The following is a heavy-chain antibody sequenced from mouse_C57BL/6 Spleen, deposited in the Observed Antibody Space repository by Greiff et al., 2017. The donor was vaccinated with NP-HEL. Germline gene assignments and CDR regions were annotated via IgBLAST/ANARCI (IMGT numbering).Heavy chain of an antibody. V-gene: IGHV5-6*01. J-gene: IGHJ1*03. CDR3: ARHNYDYDESDV. Sequence: EVQRVESGGDLVKPGGSLKLSCAASGFTFSSYGMSWVRQTPDKRLEWVATISSGGSYTYYPDSVKGRFTISRDNAKNTLYLQMSSLKSEDTARYYCARHNYDYDESDVWGTGTTVTVSS. D-gene: IGHD2-4*01. CDR1: GFTFSSYG. CDR2: ISSGGSYT.